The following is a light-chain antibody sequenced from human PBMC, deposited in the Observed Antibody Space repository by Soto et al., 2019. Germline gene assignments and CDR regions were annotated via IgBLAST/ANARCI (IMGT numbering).Light chain of an antibody. J-gene: IGLJ1*01. Sequence: QSVLTQPASVSGSPGQSITISCTGTSSDVGGYNYVSWYQQHPGKAPKLMIYGVNNRPSGVSNRFSGSKSGNTASLTISGLQAEDEADYYCCSYAGSYTFVFGIGTKVTVL. CDR3: CSYAGSYTFV. CDR2: GVN. V-gene: IGLV2-14*01. CDR1: SSDVGGYNY.